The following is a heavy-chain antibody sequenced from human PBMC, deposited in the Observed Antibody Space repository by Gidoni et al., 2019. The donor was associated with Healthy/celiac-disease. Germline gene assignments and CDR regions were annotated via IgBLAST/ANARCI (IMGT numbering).Heavy chain of an antibody. CDR2: IRSKADGGTK. Sequence: EVQLLESGGGLVQPGWSLSLSCTASGLTFGDYAMSWVRQAPGKGLEWVGFIRSKADGGTKEYAASVKGRFTISRDDSKSIAYLQMNSLKTEDTAVYYCTRGGSYPIVYWGQGTLVTVSS. CDR1: GLTFGDYA. D-gene: IGHD1-26*01. CDR3: TRGGSYPIVY. J-gene: IGHJ4*02. V-gene: IGHV3-49*04.